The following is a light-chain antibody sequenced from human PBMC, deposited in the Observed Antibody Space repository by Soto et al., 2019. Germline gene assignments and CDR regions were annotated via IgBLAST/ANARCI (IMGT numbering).Light chain of an antibody. CDR3: SSYTSSSTVV. CDR2: DVS. J-gene: IGLJ2*01. V-gene: IGLV2-11*01. CDR1: SSNLGSFNY. Sequence: QSVLTQPRSVSGSPGQSVTISCTGTSSNLGSFNYVSWYQQHPGKAPKLIIYDVSKRPSGVPDRFSGSKSGNTASLTISGLQAEDEADYYCSSYTSSSTVVFGGGTKLTVL.